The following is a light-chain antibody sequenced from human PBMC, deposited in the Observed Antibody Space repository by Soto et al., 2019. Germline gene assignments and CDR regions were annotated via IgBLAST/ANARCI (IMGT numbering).Light chain of an antibody. CDR1: SSDVGGYNY. Sequence: SVLTQPSSLSGSPGQSITLSCTGTSSDVGGYNYVSWYQHHPGKAPKLMIYDVSNRPSGVSNRFSGSKSGNTASLTISGLQPEDEADYYCSSYTTSNTRQIVLGTGTKVTVL. J-gene: IGLJ1*01. CDR2: DVS. V-gene: IGLV2-14*03. CDR3: SSYTTSNTRQIV.